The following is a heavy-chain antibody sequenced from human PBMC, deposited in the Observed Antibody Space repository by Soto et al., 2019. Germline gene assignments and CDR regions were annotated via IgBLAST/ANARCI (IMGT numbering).Heavy chain of an antibody. CDR2: IWYGGSNT. CDR3: AKALTTVTTRAGYAFDI. V-gene: IGHV3-33*06. D-gene: IGHD4-17*01. CDR1: GFTFSSYG. Sequence: HPGGSLRLSCAASGFTFSSYGMHWVRQAPGKGLEWVAAIWYGGSNTYYADSVKGRFTISRDNSKNTLYLQMNSLRAEDTAVYYCAKALTTVTTRAGYAFDIWGQGTMVTVSS. J-gene: IGHJ3*02.